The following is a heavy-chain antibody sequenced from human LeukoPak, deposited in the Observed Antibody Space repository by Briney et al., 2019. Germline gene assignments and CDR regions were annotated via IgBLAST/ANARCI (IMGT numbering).Heavy chain of an antibody. Sequence: SETLSLTCTVSGGSISSSSYYWGWIRQPPGKGLEWIGSIYYSGNTYYNPSLKSRVTISVGTSKNQFSLKLSSVTAADTAVYYCAGRPQYYYDSSGYPALLDYWGQGTLVTVSS. CDR1: GGSISSSSYY. D-gene: IGHD3-22*01. CDR3: AGRPQYYYDSSGYPALLDY. CDR2: IYYSGNT. V-gene: IGHV4-39*01. J-gene: IGHJ4*02.